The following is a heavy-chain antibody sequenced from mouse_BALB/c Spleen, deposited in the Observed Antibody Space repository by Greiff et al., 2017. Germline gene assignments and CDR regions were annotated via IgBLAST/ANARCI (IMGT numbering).Heavy chain of an antibody. CDR2: ISSGGST. CDR3: ARGETSRYWFAY. D-gene: IGHD1-1*01. Sequence: EVQRVESGGGLVKPGGSLKLSCAASGFTFSSYAMSWVRQTPEKRLEWVASISSGGSTYYPDSVKGRFTISRDNARNILYLQMSSLRSEDTAMYYCARGETSRYWFAYWGQGTLVTVSA. V-gene: IGHV5-6-5*01. J-gene: IGHJ3*01. CDR1: GFTFSSYA.